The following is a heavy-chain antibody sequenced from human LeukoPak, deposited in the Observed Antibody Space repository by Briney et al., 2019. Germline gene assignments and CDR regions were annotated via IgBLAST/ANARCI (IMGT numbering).Heavy chain of an antibody. D-gene: IGHD3-3*01. CDR3: ARDLGVPQPQFSFLERPSIRTDYYGMDV. J-gene: IGHJ6*02. CDR2: ISPCNGNT. CDR1: GYTFGTYG. Sequence: ASVKVSCKASGYTFGTYGLSWVRQAPGRGLEWMGWISPCNGNTKYAQKFQGRVTMTTDTSTTTAYMELRSLRSDDTAIYFCARDLGVPQPQFSFLERPSIRTDYYGMDVWGQGTTVIVSS. V-gene: IGHV1-18*01.